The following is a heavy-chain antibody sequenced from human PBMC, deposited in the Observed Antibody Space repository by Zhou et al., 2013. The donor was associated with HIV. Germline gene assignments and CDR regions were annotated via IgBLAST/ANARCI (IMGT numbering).Heavy chain of an antibody. CDR2: IIPIFGTA. CDR3: AREDIVVVPAAPEEYYYYMDV. Sequence: QVQLVQSGAEVKKPGSSVKVSCKASGGTFSSYAISWVRQAPGQGLEWMGGIIPIFGTANYAQKFQGRVTITTDESTSTAYMELSSLRSEDTAVYYCAREDIVVVPAAPEEYYYYMDVWGKGTTVTVSS. D-gene: IGHD2-2*01. V-gene: IGHV1-69*05. CDR1: GGTFSSYA. J-gene: IGHJ6*03.